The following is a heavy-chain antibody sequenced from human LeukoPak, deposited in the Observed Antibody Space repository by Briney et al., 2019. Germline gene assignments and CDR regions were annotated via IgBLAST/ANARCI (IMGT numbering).Heavy chain of an antibody. D-gene: IGHD3-10*01. CDR2: IYTSGST. V-gene: IGHV4-4*07. CDR3: AGLGGSGSYFLAY. Sequence: PSETLSLTCTVSGGSISSYYWSWIRQPAGKGLEWIGRIYTSGSTNYNPSLKSRVTMPVDTSKNQFSLKLSSVTAADTAVYYCAGLGGSGSYFLAYWGQGTLVTVSS. CDR1: GGSISSYY. J-gene: IGHJ4*02.